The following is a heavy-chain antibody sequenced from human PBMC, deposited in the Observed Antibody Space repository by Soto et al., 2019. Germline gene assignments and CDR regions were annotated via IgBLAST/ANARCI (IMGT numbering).Heavy chain of an antibody. V-gene: IGHV3-23*01. CDR3: AKEDTSSGSLDY. CDR2: ISDSGATT. Sequence: PGGSLRLSCAASGFPFGENAMSWVRQAPGKGLEWVSGISDSGATTYYADSVRGRFTISRDNSNNTLYLQMKSLRAEDSASYYCAKEDTSSGSLDYWGQGALVTVSS. D-gene: IGHD6-19*01. CDR1: GFPFGENA. J-gene: IGHJ4*02.